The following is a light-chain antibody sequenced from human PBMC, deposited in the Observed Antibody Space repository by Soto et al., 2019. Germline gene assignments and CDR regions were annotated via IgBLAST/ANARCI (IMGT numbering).Light chain of an antibody. V-gene: IGKV1-12*01. Sequence: DIQMTQSPSSVSASVGDRVTITCRASQDVSRWFAWYQQKPGKAPKPLIYAASTLQSGVPSRFSGTGSGTDFTLTISSLQPEDFATYFGQQAHNFPWTFGQGTTVEIK. J-gene: IGKJ1*01. CDR2: AAS. CDR1: QDVSRW. CDR3: QQAHNFPWT.